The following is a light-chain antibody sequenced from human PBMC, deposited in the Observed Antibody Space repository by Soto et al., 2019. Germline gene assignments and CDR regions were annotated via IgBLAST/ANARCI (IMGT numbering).Light chain of an antibody. CDR3: QQYNNRWT. J-gene: IGKJ1*01. V-gene: IGKV3-15*01. CDR1: ESVTTY. Sequence: EIVLTQSPATLSLSPGERGTLSCRASESVTTYLAWYQQKPGQAPRLLVYGASTRATGIPARFSGSGSETEFTLTISSLQSEDFAVYYCQQYNNRWTFGQGTKVDI. CDR2: GAS.